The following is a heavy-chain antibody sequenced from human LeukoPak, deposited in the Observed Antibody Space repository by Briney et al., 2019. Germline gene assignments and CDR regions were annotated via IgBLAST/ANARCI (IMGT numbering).Heavy chain of an antibody. D-gene: IGHD3-3*01. V-gene: IGHV3-48*01. CDR3: ARDLDFWAAYYFDY. CDR2: ISSSSSTI. J-gene: IGHJ4*02. Sequence: PGGSLILSCAASGFTFSSYSMNWVRQAPGKGLEWVSYISSSSSTIYYADSVKGRFTISRDNAKNSLYLQMNSLRAEDTAVYYCARDLDFWAAYYFDYWGQGTLVTVSS. CDR1: GFTFSSYS.